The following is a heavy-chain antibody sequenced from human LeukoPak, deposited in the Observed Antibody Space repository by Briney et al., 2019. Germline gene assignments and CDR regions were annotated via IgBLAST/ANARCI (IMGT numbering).Heavy chain of an antibody. D-gene: IGHD1-26*01. CDR2: INHSGST. CDR1: GGSFSGYY. Sequence: PSETLSLTCAVYGGSFSGYYWSWIRQPPGKGLEWIGEINHSGSTNYNPSLKSRVTISVDTSKNQFSLKLSSVTAADTAVYYCARGKWELLPDFDYWGQGTLVTVSS. J-gene: IGHJ4*02. V-gene: IGHV4-34*01. CDR3: ARGKWELLPDFDY.